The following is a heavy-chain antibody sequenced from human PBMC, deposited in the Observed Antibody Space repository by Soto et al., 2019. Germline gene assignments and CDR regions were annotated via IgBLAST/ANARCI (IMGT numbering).Heavy chain of an antibody. CDR3: ARDRGSGSYYLGPYYFDY. CDR2: INHSGST. Sequence: SETLSLTCAVYGGSFSGYYWSWIRQPPGKGLEWIGEINHSGSTNYNPSLKSRVTISADTSKNQFSLKLSSVTAADTAVYYCARDRGSGSYYLGPYYFDYWGQGTLVTVSS. D-gene: IGHD1-26*01. V-gene: IGHV4-34*01. CDR1: GGSFSGYY. J-gene: IGHJ4*02.